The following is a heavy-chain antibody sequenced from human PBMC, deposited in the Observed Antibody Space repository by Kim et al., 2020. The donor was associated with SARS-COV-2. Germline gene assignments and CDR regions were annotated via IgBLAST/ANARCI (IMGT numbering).Heavy chain of an antibody. J-gene: IGHJ1*01. D-gene: IGHD3-9*01. V-gene: IGHV1-18*01. CDR2: ISAYNGDT. CDR3: AREGGVYYDILAGYYGYVQH. Sequence: ASVKVSCKASGYTFMSYGISWLRQAPGQGLEWMGWISAYNGDTNYAQKIQGRVTMTTDASTSTAYMELRSLRSDDTAVYYCAREGGVYYDILAGYYGYVQHWGQGTLVTVSS. CDR1: GYTFMSYG.